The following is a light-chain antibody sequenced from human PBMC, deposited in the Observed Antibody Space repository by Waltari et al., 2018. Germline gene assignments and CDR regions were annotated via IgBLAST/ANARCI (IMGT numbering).Light chain of an antibody. CDR2: LGS. CDR1: QSLLDRNGYNY. Sequence: IVMTQSPLSLPVTPGEAASISCRASQSLLDRNGYNYLDWYLQKPGQSPQPLLYLGSTRASGVPNRFSGDASGTQFTLRISRVEAEDVGVYYCMQARQTPYTFGQGTKLEIK. CDR3: MQARQTPYT. V-gene: IGKV2-28*01. J-gene: IGKJ2*01.